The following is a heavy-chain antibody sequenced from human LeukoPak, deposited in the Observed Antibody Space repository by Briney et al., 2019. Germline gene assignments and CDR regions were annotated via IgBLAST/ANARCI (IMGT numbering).Heavy chain of an antibody. V-gene: IGHV3-30*03. CDR1: GFTFSSYG. CDR3: ARDYYASGSHDS. Sequence: GRSLRLSCAASGFTFSSYGMHWVRQAPGRGLEWVAVISYDGSNKYYADSVKGRFTISRDNSKNTLYLQMNSLRAEDTAVYYCARDYYASGSHDSWGQGALVTVSS. D-gene: IGHD3-10*01. J-gene: IGHJ4*02. CDR2: ISYDGSNK.